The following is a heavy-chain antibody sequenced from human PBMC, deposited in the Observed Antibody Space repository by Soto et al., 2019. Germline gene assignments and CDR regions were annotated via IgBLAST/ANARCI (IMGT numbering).Heavy chain of an antibody. CDR3: ARDFMITFGGATCPDY. CDR1: GFTFSSYA. J-gene: IGHJ4*02. D-gene: IGHD3-16*01. Sequence: QVQLVESGGGVVQPGRSLRLSCAASGFTFSSYAMHWVRQAPGKGLEWVAVISYDGSNKYYADSVKGRFTISRDNSKNTLYLQMNSLRAEDTAVYYCARDFMITFGGATCPDYWGQGTLVTVSS. CDR2: ISYDGSNK. V-gene: IGHV3-30-3*01.